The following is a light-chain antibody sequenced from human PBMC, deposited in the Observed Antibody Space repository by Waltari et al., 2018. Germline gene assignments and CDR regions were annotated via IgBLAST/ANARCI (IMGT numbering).Light chain of an antibody. CDR2: EGT. J-gene: IGLJ3*02. V-gene: IGLV2-23*03. Sequence: QSALTQPASVSGSPGQSITISCTGTTSDVGSYNLVSWYQHHPGKAPKLMIYEGTKRPSGVSDRFAGSKSGNSASLTISGLQAEDEGDYYCCSYATSGTFGVFGGGTKLTVL. CDR3: CSYATSGTFGV. CDR1: TSDVGSYNL.